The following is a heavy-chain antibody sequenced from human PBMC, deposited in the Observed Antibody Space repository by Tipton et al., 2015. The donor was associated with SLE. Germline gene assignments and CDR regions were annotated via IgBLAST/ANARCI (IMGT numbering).Heavy chain of an antibody. J-gene: IGHJ6*03. CDR1: GGSISSGGYY. Sequence: TLSLPCTVSGGSISSGGYYWSWIRQHPGKGLEWIGYIYYSGSTYYNPSLKSRVTISVDTSKNQFSLKLSSVTAADTAVYYCARGGCSSTSCPTYYYYYMDVWGKGTTVTVSS. V-gene: IGHV4-31*03. CDR2: IYYSGST. CDR3: ARGGCSSTSCPTYYYYYMDV. D-gene: IGHD2-2*01.